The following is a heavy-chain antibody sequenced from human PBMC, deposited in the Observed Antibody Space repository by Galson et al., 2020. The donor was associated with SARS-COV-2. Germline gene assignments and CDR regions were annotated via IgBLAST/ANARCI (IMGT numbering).Heavy chain of an antibody. V-gene: IGHV3-23*01. J-gene: IGHJ4*02. CDR2: ISGSSAGT. Sequence: GGSLRLSCAASGFTFRTHAMSWARQAPGKGLEWVSTISGSSAGTYYADSVKGRFTISRDNFKNTLYLQMNNLRAEDTAVYFCDGADYWGQGTLVTVSS. D-gene: IGHD3-16*01. CDR3: DGADY. CDR1: GFTFRTHA.